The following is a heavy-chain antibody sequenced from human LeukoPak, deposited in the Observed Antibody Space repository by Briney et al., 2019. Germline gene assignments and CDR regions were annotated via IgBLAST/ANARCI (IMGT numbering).Heavy chain of an antibody. CDR3: ARGYYYGSLSGMDV. V-gene: IGHV4-30-2*01. D-gene: IGHD3-10*01. Sequence: PQTLSLTCAVSGGSISSGGYSWSWIRQPPGKGLEWIGYIYHSGSTYYNPSLKSRVTISVDRSKNQFSLKLSSVTAADTAVYYCARGYYYGSLSGMDVWGKGTTVTVSS. J-gene: IGHJ6*04. CDR2: IYHSGST. CDR1: GGSISSGGYS.